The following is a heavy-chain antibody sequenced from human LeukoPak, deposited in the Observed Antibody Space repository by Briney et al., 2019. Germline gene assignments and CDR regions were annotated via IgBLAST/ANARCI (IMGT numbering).Heavy chain of an antibody. Sequence: SETLSLTCAVYGGSFSGYYWSWIRQPPGKGLGWIGEINHSGSTNYNPSLKSRVTISADWSKNQFSLKLSSVTAADTAVYYCARARYSSSSLVDYWGQGTLVTVSS. D-gene: IGHD6-6*01. CDR3: ARARYSSSSLVDY. CDR2: INHSGST. CDR1: GGSFSGYY. J-gene: IGHJ4*02. V-gene: IGHV4-34*01.